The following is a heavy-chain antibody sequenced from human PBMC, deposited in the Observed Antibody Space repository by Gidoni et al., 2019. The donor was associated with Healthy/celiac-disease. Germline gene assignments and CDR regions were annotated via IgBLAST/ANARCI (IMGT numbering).Heavy chain of an antibody. V-gene: IGHV3-33*01. D-gene: IGHD6-6*01. CDR1: GFTFRSYG. J-gene: IGHJ3*02. CDR3: ARGADSSSSDAFDI. Sequence: QVQLVEFGVGVVQPGRSLRLSCAASGFTFRSYGMHWVRQAPGKGLEWVAVIWYDGSNKYYADSVKGRFTISRDNSKNTLYLQMNSLRAEDTAVYYCARGADSSSSDAFDIWGQGTMVTVSS. CDR2: IWYDGSNK.